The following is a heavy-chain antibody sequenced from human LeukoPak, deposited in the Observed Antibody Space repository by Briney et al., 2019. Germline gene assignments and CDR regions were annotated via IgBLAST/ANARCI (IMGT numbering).Heavy chain of an antibody. CDR1: GGSMRSSYYY. J-gene: IGHJ5*02. V-gene: IGHV4-39*01. CDR2: IYDSGST. Sequence: SETLSLTCSVSGGSMRSSYYYCGWIRQPPGKGLEWIGSIYDSGSTYYNRSLESRGTISVDTSKNQFSLKLNSVTAADTAVYYCARHYGPWGQGTLVTVSS. D-gene: IGHD3-10*01. CDR3: ARHYGP.